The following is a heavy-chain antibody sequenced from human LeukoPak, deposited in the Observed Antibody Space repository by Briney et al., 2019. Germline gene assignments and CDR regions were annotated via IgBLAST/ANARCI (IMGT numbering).Heavy chain of an antibody. V-gene: IGHV3-48*02. J-gene: IGHJ4*02. D-gene: IGHD5-18*01. Sequence: GSLRLSCAASGLTFSNFGMSWVRQAPGRGLEWVSYISSGSHTIYYADSVKGRFTISRDDAKNSLFLQMNSLRDEDTALYYCAREGSSYSTFDYWGQGTLVAVSS. CDR2: ISSGSHTI. CDR3: AREGSSYSTFDY. CDR1: GLTFSNFG.